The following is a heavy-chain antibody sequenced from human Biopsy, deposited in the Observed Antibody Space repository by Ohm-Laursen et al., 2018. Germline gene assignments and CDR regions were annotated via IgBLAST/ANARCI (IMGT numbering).Heavy chain of an antibody. V-gene: IGHV1-2*02. CDR1: GHTLTGHY. CDR3: ARLTRSTPTTGV. D-gene: IGHD2-8*01. CDR2: MNPDSGGA. J-gene: IGHJ4*02. Sequence: SSVKVSCKASGHTLTGHYMHWVRQAPGQGPEWMGWMNPDSGGAKYAENFQGRVTMTRDTSISTAYMELSRLRSDDTAVYYCARLTRSTPTTGVWGQGTLVTVSS.